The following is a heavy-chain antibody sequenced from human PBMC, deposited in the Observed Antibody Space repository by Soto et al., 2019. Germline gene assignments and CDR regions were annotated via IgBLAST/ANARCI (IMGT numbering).Heavy chain of an antibody. CDR2: IYHGGCI. D-gene: IGHD5-18*01. CDR1: GSFISSSNW. Sequence: SETLSLPCAVSGSFISSSNWWRWVRQPPGKGRGWGGGIYHGGCINYNPPLNSRVAISLDKSKTQVPLKLRSATAADTAVYYCAREGYNYGHYFDSWGQGTLVT. CDR3: AREGYNYGHYFDS. J-gene: IGHJ4*02. V-gene: IGHV4-4*02.